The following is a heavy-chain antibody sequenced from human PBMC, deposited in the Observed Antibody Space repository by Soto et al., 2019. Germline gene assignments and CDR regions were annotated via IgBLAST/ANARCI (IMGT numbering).Heavy chain of an antibody. J-gene: IGHJ4*02. V-gene: IGHV3-23*01. CDR1: GFPFINYA. Sequence: PGGSLRLSCAASGFPFINYAMTWVRQAPGKGLEWVSTVSGSGSSTYYADSVKGRFTISRDNSKNTLFLQMSSLRAEDTAVYYCAKDRVRSSGYLFDYWGQGTLVTVSS. CDR2: VSGSGSST. CDR3: AKDRVRSSGYLFDY. D-gene: IGHD3-22*01.